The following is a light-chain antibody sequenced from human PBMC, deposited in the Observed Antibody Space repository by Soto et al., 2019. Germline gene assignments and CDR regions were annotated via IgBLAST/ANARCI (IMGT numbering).Light chain of an antibody. V-gene: IGKV1-5*01. CDR1: QSISSW. CDR3: QQYNSYSPT. J-gene: IGKJ4*01. CDR2: DAS. Sequence: DIQMTQSPSSLSASVGDRCTITFLASQSISSWLAWYQQKPGKAPKLLIYDASSLESGVPSRFSGSGSGTEFTLTISSLQPDDFATYYCQQYNSYSPTFGGGTKV.